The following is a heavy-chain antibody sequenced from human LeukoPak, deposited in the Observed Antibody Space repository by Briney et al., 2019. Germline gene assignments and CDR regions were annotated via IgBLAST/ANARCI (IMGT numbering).Heavy chain of an antibody. Sequence: GGPVRLSCAASGFTFNSYAMHWARQAPGKGLDWVAVILYDGSSKSYSDSVQGRFTISTDHSKNTLNLQMNILRAEDTALYYCARGSGYDPTTPFDYWG. CDR1: GFTFNSYA. V-gene: IGHV3-30-3*01. J-gene: IGHJ4*01. CDR2: ILYDGSSK. D-gene: IGHD3-22*01. CDR3: ARGSGYDPTTPFDY.